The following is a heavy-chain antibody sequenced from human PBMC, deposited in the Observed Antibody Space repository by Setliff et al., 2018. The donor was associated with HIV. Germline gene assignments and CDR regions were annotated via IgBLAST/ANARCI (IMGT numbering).Heavy chain of an antibody. J-gene: IGHJ3*02. V-gene: IGHV1-2*02. CDR1: GYVFTDYD. CDR3: ARDEERRGPPGI. Sequence: ASVKVSCKASGYVFTDYDIFWVRQAPGRGLEWMGWINPNNGDTNYARKFQGRVTMTRDTSISTAYMEVSRLRSDDTAVYYCARDEERRGPPGIWGQGTMVTVSS. CDR2: INPNNGDT. D-gene: IGHD1-26*01.